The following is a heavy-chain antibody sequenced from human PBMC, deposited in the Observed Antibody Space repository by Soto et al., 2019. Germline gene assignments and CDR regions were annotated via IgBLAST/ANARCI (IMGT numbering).Heavy chain of an antibody. J-gene: IGHJ4*02. D-gene: IGHD2-8*02. Sequence: QVQLVESGGGVVQPGRSLRLSCVASGFTFSSCAMHWVSQVPGKGLEWLAVVTHDGSLYPYADSVKGRFSISRDNSRKTLYLQMNSLRPEDTAVYYCVKDRSDTWSFDYWGQGTLVTVSS. CDR3: VKDRSDTWSFDY. CDR1: GFTFSSCA. V-gene: IGHV3-30*18. CDR2: VTHDGSLY.